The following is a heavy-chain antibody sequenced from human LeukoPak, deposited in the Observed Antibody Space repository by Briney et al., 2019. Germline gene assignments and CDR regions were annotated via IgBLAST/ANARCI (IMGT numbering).Heavy chain of an antibody. CDR2: IIPILGIA. J-gene: IGHJ6*02. D-gene: IGHD4-17*01. CDR1: GYTFTGYY. CDR3: ARGLRYGDYVGYYYGMDV. Sequence: ASVKVSCKASGYTFTGYYMHWVRQAPGQGLEWMGRIIPILGIANYAQKFQGRVTITADKSTSTAYMELSSLRSEDTAVYYCARGLRYGDYVGYYYGMDVWGQGTTITVSS. V-gene: IGHV1-69*04.